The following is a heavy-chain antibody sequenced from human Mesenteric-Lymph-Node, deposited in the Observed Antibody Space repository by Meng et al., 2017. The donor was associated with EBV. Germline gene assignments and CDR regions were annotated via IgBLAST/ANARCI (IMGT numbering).Heavy chain of an antibody. CDR1: GDSVSSSSAA. Sequence: QVQLQQSGPXLVKPXXXLSLTCVISGDSVSSSSAAWTWIRQSPSRGLEWLGRTNYRSKWYNDYAVFVKSRITINPDTSKNQFSLQLNSVTPEDTAVYYCARGATSVFDLWGRGTLVTSPQ. CDR2: TNYRSKWYN. CDR3: ARGATSVFDL. J-gene: IGHJ2*01. V-gene: IGHV6-1*01.